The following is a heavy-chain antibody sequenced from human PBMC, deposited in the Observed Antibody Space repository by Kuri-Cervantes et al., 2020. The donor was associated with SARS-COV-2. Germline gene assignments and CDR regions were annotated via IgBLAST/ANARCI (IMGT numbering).Heavy chain of an antibody. CDR2: VSWNGSRT. CDR1: GFTFSNSD. J-gene: IGHJ3*02. CDR3: ARDAARAAFDI. Sequence: GETLKIPCAASGFTFSNSDMNSVLQAPGNGLEGVSGVSWNGSRTHYADSVKGRFIITRDNSRNFLYQQMNSLRDEDTAVYYCARDAARAAFDICGQWTKVTVSS. D-gene: IGHD6-25*01. V-gene: IGHV3-19*01.